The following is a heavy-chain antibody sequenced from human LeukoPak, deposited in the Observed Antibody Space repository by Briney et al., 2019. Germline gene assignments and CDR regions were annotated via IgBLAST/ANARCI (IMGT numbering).Heavy chain of an antibody. CDR1: GGSISSYY. J-gene: IGHJ4*02. CDR3: ARVGYCSSTSCSYFDY. D-gene: IGHD2-2*01. CDR2: IYYSGST. Sequence: PSETLSLTCNVSGGSISSYYWSWIRQPPGKGLEWIGYIYYSGSTNYNPSLKSRVTISVDTSKNQFSLKLSSVTAADTAVYYCARVGYCSSTSCSYFDYWGQGTLVTVSS. V-gene: IGHV4-59*01.